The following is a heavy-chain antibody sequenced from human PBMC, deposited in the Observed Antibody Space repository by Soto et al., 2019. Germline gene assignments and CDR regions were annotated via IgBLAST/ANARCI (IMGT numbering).Heavy chain of an antibody. Sequence: QVQLVESGGGVVQPGRSLRLSCAASGFTFSSYGMHWVRQAPGKGLEWVAVISYDGSNKYYADSVKGRFTISRDNSKNTLYLQMNSLRAEDTAVYYCAKVRIAAAGTKNIDAFDIWGQGTMFTVSS. V-gene: IGHV3-30*18. J-gene: IGHJ3*02. CDR3: AKVRIAAAGTKNIDAFDI. CDR2: ISYDGSNK. D-gene: IGHD6-13*01. CDR1: GFTFSSYG.